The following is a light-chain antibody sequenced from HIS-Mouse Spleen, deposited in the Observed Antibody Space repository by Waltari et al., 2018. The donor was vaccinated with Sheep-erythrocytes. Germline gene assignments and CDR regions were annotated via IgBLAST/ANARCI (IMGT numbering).Light chain of an antibody. J-gene: IGKJ5*01. CDR1: QSISSY. V-gene: IGKV1-39*01. Sequence: DIKMTQSPSSLSASVGDRVTITCRASQSISSYLNWYQQKPGKAPKLLIYAASSLQSGVPSRFSGSGSGTDFTLTISSLQPEDFASYYCQQSYSTPSTVGQGTRLEIK. CDR3: QQSYSTPST. CDR2: AAS.